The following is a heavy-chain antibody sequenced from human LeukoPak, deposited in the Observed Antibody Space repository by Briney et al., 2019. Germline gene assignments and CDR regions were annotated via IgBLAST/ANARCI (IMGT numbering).Heavy chain of an antibody. CDR2: ISSSSSYI. CDR1: GFTFSSYS. J-gene: IGHJ4*02. V-gene: IGHV3-21*01. D-gene: IGHD4-17*01. Sequence: GGSLRLSCAASGFTFSSYSMNWVRQAPGKGLEWVSSISSSSSYIYYADSVKGRFTISRDNAKNSLYLQMNSLRAEDTAVYYCARTTGSVTTERSHYWGQGTLVTVSS. CDR3: ARTTGSVTTERSHY.